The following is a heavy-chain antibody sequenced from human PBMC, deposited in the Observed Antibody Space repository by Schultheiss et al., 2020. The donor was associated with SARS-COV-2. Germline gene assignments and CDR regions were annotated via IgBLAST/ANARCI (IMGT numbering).Heavy chain of an antibody. D-gene: IGHD1-26*01. V-gene: IGHV3-23*01. CDR2: ISGSGGST. J-gene: IGHJ4*02. CDR3: AIGMMGAMRRDSGDY. Sequence: GGSLRLSCAASGFTFSSYAMSWVRQAPGKGLEWVSAISGSGGSTYYADSVKGRFTISRDNSKNTLYLQMNSPRAEDTAVYYCAIGMMGAMRRDSGDYWGQGTLVTVSS. CDR1: GFTFSSYA.